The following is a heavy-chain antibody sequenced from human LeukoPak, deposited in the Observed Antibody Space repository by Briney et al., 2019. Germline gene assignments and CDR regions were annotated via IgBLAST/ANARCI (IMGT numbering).Heavy chain of an antibody. V-gene: IGHV3-33*01. CDR1: GFTFSSYG. Sequence: GRSLRLSCAASGFTFSSYGMHWVRQAPGKGLEWVAVIWYDGSNEYYADSVKGRFTISRDNSKNTLYLQMNSLRAEDTAVYYCARGRNYYGSGSYGGNWFDPWGQGTLVTVSS. J-gene: IGHJ5*02. CDR2: IWYDGSNE. CDR3: ARGRNYYGSGSYGGNWFDP. D-gene: IGHD3-10*01.